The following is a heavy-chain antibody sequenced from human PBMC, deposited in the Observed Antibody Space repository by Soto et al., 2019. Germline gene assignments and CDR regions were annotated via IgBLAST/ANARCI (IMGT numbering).Heavy chain of an antibody. Sequence: QVQLVQSGAEVKKPGSSVKVSCKASGGTFSSYAINWVRQAPGQGLEWMGGIIPIFGTADYAQKFQGRVTITADESTSTAYMELSSLRSEDTAVYYCASSLPGTYYYYGMDVWGQGTTVTVSS. V-gene: IGHV1-69*12. D-gene: IGHD1-1*01. CDR2: IIPIFGTA. J-gene: IGHJ6*02. CDR1: GGTFSSYA. CDR3: ASSLPGTYYYYGMDV.